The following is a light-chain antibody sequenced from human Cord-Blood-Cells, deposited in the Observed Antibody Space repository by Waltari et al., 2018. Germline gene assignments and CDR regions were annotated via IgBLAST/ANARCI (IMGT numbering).Light chain of an antibody. CDR2: KVS. CDR3: MQGTHWPRT. CDR1: QSLVHSDGNTY. J-gene: IGKJ1*01. Sequence: DVVMTQSPLSLPVTLGQPASISCRSSQSLVHSDGNTYLNWFQQGPGQSPRRLIYKVSNRDSGVPDRFSGSGSGTDFTLKISRVEAEDVGVYYCMQGTHWPRTFGQGTKVEIK. V-gene: IGKV2-30*02.